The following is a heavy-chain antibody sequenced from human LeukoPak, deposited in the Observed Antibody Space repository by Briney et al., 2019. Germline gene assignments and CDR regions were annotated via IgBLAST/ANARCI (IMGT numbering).Heavy chain of an antibody. CDR2: IGSDSGNI. V-gene: IGHV3-23*01. J-gene: IGHJ4*02. CDR1: GGSISSYY. D-gene: IGHD1-14*01. Sequence: PSETLSLTCTVSGGSISSYYWSWVRQAPGEGLECVSVIGSDSGNIHYADSVKGRFTISRDNSKNTVYLQMNSLRADDTAVYYCAKYRTTSAPPRNFDYWGQGTLVTVSS. CDR3: AKYRTTSAPPRNFDY.